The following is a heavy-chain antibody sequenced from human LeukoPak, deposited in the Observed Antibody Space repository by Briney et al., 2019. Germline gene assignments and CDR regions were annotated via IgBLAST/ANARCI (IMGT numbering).Heavy chain of an antibody. D-gene: IGHD6-13*01. J-gene: IGHJ4*02. CDR2: ISSSSSYI. V-gene: IGHV3-21*04. CDR1: GFTFSSYS. CDR3: ARRTNSWPNFDY. Sequence: GGSLRLSCAASGFTFSSYSMNWVRQAPGKGLEWVSSISSSSSYIYYADSVKGRFTISRDNSKNTLYLQMNSLRAEDTAVYYCARRTNSWPNFDYWGQGTLVTVSS.